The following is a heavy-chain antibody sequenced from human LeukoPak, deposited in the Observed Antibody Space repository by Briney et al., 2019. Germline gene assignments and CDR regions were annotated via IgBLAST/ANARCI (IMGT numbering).Heavy chain of an antibody. CDR3: ARANFLYCSSSTCLFDY. Sequence: ASVKVSCKASGYNLTVYYMHWVRQAPGQGIEWIGWINPNDGDTNYGQKFQGRVTMTRDTSISTAHMEVSRLRSDDTAVYYCARANFLYCSSSTCLFDYWGQGTLVTVSS. D-gene: IGHD2-2*01. CDR1: GYNLTVYY. CDR2: INPNDGDT. V-gene: IGHV1-2*02. J-gene: IGHJ4*02.